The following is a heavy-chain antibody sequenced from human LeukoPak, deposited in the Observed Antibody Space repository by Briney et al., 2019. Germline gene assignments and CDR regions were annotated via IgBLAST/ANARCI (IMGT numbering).Heavy chain of an antibody. CDR3: ATLMAGSTRNFDY. Sequence: GGSLRLSCAASSLTFNNAWMSWVRQAPGKGLEWVGRIKTKTDGETTDYAAPVKGRFTISRDDSKNTLYLQMNSLKTEDTAVYYCATLMAGSTRNFDYWGQGTLVTVSS. V-gene: IGHV3-15*01. D-gene: IGHD6-19*01. J-gene: IGHJ4*02. CDR1: SLTFNNAW. CDR2: IKTKTDGETT.